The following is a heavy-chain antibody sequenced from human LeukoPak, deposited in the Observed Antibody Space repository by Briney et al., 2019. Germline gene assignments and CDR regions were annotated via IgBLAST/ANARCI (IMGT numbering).Heavy chain of an antibody. J-gene: IGHJ6*03. CDR1: GYTFTSYD. CDR3: ARAYSSSLSYYYYMDV. Sequence: ASVKVSCKASGYTFTSYDINWVRQATGQGLEWMGWINPNSGGTNYAQKFQGRVTMTRDTSISTAYMELSRLRSDDTAVYYCARAYSSSLSYYYYMDVWGKGTTVTVSS. D-gene: IGHD6-6*01. V-gene: IGHV1-2*02. CDR2: INPNSGGT.